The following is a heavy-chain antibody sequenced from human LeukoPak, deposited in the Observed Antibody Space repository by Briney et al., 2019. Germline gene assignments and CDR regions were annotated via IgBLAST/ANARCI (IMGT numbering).Heavy chain of an antibody. V-gene: IGHV5-51*01. CDR3: ARHARGSYALYYYYMDV. Sequence: GVSLQISCKGSGYSFTSYWIGWVRPVPGKGLEWMGIIYPGDSDTRYSPSFQGQVTISADKSISPAYLQWSSLKASDTAMYYCARHARGSYALYYYYMDVWGKGTTVTISS. CDR2: IYPGDSDT. D-gene: IGHD1-26*01. CDR1: GYSFTSYW. J-gene: IGHJ6*03.